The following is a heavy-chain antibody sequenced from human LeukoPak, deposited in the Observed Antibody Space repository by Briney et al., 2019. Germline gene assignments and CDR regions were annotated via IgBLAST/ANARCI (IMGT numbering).Heavy chain of an antibody. J-gene: IGHJ4*02. CDR2: ISSSGSTI. Sequence: GGSLRLSCAASGFTFSSYEMNWVRQAPGEGLEWVSYISSSGSTIYYADSVKGRFTISRDNAKNSLYLQMNSLRAEDTAVYYCARAAGFYDSSGYLNFDYWGQGTLVTVSS. V-gene: IGHV3-48*03. D-gene: IGHD3-22*01. CDR1: GFTFSSYE. CDR3: ARAAGFYDSSGYLNFDY.